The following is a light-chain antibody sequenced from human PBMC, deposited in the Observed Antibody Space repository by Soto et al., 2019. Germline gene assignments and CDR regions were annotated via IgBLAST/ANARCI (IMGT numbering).Light chain of an antibody. J-gene: IGLJ1*01. CDR2: RNN. CDR3: AAWDDRLSAYV. CDR1: ISNIGSNP. Sequence: QSVLTRPPSASGTPGQRVTISCSGGISNIGSNPVYWHQHLPGTAPKLLVYRNNQRPSGVPDRFSDSKSGTSAFSAISGLRSEDEADYYCAAWDDRLSAYVFGTGTKV. V-gene: IGLV1-47*01.